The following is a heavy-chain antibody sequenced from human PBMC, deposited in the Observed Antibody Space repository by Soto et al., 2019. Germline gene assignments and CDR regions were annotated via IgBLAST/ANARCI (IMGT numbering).Heavy chain of an antibody. J-gene: IGHJ5*02. CDR3: ALSAKWLDNWFDP. Sequence: SETLSLTCTFSGGSVSSGSYYWSWIRQPPGKGLEWIGYIYYSGSTNYNPSLKSRVTISVDTSKNQFSLKLSSVTAADTAVYYCALSAKWLDNWFDPWGQGTLVTVSS. CDR2: IYYSGST. D-gene: IGHD3-22*01. CDR1: GGSVSSGSYY. V-gene: IGHV4-61*01.